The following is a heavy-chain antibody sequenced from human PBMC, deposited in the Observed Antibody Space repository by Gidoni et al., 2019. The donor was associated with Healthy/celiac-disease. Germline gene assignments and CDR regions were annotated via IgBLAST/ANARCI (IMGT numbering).Heavy chain of an antibody. D-gene: IGHD5-12*01. CDR3: ARDREWLRLRGYFDY. CDR2: INPRCVST. CDR1: GYTFTSYY. Sequence: VQLVQSGAEVKKPGASVKVSCKASGYTFTSYYMHWVRQAPGQGLEWMGIINPRCVSTSYAKKFQGRVTRTRGTSTSTGYMELSSLRSEDTAVYYCARDREWLRLRGYFDYWGQGTLVTVSS. V-gene: IGHV1-46*01. J-gene: IGHJ4*02.